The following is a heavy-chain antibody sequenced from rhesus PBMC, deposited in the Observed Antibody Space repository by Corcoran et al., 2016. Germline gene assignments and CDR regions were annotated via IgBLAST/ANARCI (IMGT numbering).Heavy chain of an antibody. J-gene: IGHJ4*01. CDR3: ASAGYSSGWAIDY. CDR2: IYGGSVSP. V-gene: IGHV4-127*01. Sequence: QVQLQESGPGLVKPSETLSLTCAVSGYSISSGYGWGWIRQPPGKGLEWIGQIYGGSVSPYDNPSLKSRVTVSKDTSKNQFSLKLSSVTAADTAVYYCASAGYSSGWAIDYWGQGVLVTVSS. CDR1: GYSISSGYG. D-gene: IGHD6-31*01.